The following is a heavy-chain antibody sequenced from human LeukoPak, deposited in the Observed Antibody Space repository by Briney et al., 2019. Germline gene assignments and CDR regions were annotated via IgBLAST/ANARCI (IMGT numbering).Heavy chain of an antibody. Sequence: ASVKVSCKVSGYTLTELSMHWVRQAPGKGLEWMGGFDPEDGETIYAQKFQGRVTTTEDTSTDTAYMELSSLRSEDTAVYYCATRGDLSLHFDYWGQGTLVTVSS. V-gene: IGHV1-24*01. CDR2: FDPEDGET. CDR3: ATRGDLSLHFDY. CDR1: GYTLTELS. D-gene: IGHD3-22*01. J-gene: IGHJ4*02.